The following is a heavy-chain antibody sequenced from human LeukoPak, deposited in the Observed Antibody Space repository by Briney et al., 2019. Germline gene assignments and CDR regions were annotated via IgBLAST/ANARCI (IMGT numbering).Heavy chain of an antibody. V-gene: IGHV3-21*01. CDR3: ARGGTVVTYY. CDR2: ISSSSSYI. J-gene: IGHJ4*02. D-gene: IGHD4-23*01. CDR1: GFTFSSYS. Sequence: GGSLRLSSAASGFTFSSYSMNWVRQAPGKGLEWVSSISSSSSYIYYADSVKGRFTISRDNAKNSLYLQMNSLRAEDTAVYYCARGGTVVTYYWGQGTLVTVSS.